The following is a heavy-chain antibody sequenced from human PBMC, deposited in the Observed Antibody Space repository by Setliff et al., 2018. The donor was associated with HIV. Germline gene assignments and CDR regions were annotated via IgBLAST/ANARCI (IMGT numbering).Heavy chain of an antibody. D-gene: IGHD3-3*01. CDR1: GGSFSGHF. V-gene: IGHV4-34*01. J-gene: IGHJ5*02. CDR3: TRGQRLTIFGVVIRRDWFDP. Sequence: SETLSLTCAVYGGSFSGHFWTWIRQPPGKGLEWIGEVNDGGSTNYNSSLKSRVTLSVDTSNNTLYLHMNNLRADDTAVYYCTRGQRLTIFGVVIRRDWFDPWGQGTLVTVSS. CDR2: VNDGGST.